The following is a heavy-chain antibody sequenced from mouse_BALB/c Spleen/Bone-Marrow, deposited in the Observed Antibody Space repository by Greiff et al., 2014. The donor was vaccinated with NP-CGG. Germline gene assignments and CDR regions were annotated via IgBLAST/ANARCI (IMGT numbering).Heavy chain of an antibody. J-gene: IGHJ4*01. CDR3: AREGGAMDY. CDR2: ISNLAYSI. Sequence: EVQLQESGGGLVQPRGSRKLSCAASGFTFSDYGMAWVRQAPGKGPEWVAFISNLAYSIYYADTVTGRFTISRENAKNTLYLEMSSLRSEDTAMYYCAREGGAMDYWGQGTSVTVSS. V-gene: IGHV5-15*02. CDR1: GFTFSDYG.